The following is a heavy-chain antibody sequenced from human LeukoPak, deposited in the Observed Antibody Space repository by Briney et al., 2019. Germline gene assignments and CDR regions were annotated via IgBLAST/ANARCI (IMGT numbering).Heavy chain of an antibody. D-gene: IGHD4-11*01. Sequence: GGSLRLSCAASGFTFSRHAMSWVRRAPGKGLEWVSVIVGSGVDTYYADSVKGRFTISRDNSKNTLYVQMNSLGAEDTAVYYCAKGPNDSSNYLFDYWGEGTLVTVSS. J-gene: IGHJ1*01. CDR1: GFTFSRHA. CDR2: IVGSGVDT. V-gene: IGHV3-23*01. CDR3: AKGPNDSSNYLFDY.